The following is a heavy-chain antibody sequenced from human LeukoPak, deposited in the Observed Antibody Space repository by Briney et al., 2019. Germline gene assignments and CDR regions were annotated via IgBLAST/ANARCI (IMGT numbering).Heavy chain of an antibody. J-gene: IGHJ3*02. Sequence: PGGSLRLSCAASGFTFSSYGMHWVRQAPGKGLEWVAVIWYDGNNKYYADSVKGRFTISRDNSKNTLYLQMNSLRAEDTAVYYCARDRVSNYYDSSGYLDAFDIWGQGTMVTVSS. CDR2: IWYDGNNK. CDR3: ARDRVSNYYDSSGYLDAFDI. D-gene: IGHD3-22*01. V-gene: IGHV3-33*01. CDR1: GFTFSSYG.